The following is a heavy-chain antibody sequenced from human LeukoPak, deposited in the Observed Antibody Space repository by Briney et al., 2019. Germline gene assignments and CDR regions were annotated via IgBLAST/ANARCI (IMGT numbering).Heavy chain of an antibody. CDR2: ISSSSSYI. CDR3: ARAYSGFSSRGFDY. D-gene: IGHD6-19*01. J-gene: IGHJ4*02. CDR1: GFTFSSYS. Sequence: GGSLRLSCAASGFTFSSYSMNWVRQAPGKGLEWVSSISSSSSYIYYADSVRGRFTISRDNSKNTVFLQMTSLRAEDTAVYYCARAYSGFSSRGFDYWGQGTLVSVSS. V-gene: IGHV3-21*01.